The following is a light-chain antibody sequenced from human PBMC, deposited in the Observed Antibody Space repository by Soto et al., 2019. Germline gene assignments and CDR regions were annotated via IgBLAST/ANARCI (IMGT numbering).Light chain of an antibody. CDR2: DAS. CDR3: QQRSNWPLYT. Sequence: EIVLTQSPATLSLSPGERATLSCRASQGVSSYLAWYQQKPGQAPRLLIYDASNRATGIPARFSGSGSGTDFTLTISSLEPEDFVIYYCQQRSNWPLYTFGQGTKLEIK. V-gene: IGKV3-11*01. CDR1: QGVSSY. J-gene: IGKJ2*01.